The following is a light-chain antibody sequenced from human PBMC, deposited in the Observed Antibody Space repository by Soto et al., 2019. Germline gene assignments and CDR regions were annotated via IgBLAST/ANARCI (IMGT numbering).Light chain of an antibody. Sequence: EKVMTQSPATLSVSPGERATLSCRARQSVSSNLAWYQQKPGQAPRLLIYGASTRATGIPARFSGSGSGTEFTLTISSLQSEDFAVYYCQQYNNWPPDTFGQGTKREIK. CDR3: QQYNNWPPDT. V-gene: IGKV3-15*01. CDR1: QSVSSN. J-gene: IGKJ2*01. CDR2: GAS.